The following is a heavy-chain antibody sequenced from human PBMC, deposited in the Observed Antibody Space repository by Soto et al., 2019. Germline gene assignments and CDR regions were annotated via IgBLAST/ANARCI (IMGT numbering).Heavy chain of an antibody. CDR2: INSDGSTT. J-gene: IGHJ3*01. Sequence: EVQLVESGGGLVQPGGSLRLYCAASGFTFSHYWMHWVRQTPGKGLVWISRINSDGSTTSSADSVRGRFSMSRDNAKNSLYLQMNSLRADDTAVYFCARDIGGVTACDAFDVWAHGTMVTVSS. CDR1: GFTFSHYW. D-gene: IGHD2-21*02. CDR3: ARDIGGVTACDAFDV. V-gene: IGHV3-74*01.